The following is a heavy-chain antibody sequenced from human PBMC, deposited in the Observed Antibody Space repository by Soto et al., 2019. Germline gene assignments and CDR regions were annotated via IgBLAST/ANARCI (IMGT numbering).Heavy chain of an antibody. CDR1: GFTGSSNY. CDR2: IYSGGST. D-gene: IGHD6-13*01. CDR3: ARARSTAAGLFDY. Sequence: GALRLSCAASGFTGSSNYMTWGRQAPGKGLEWVSAIYSGGSTYYADSVKGRFTISRDNSKNTLYLQMNSLRADDTAVYYCARARSTAAGLFDYWGLGTLVTVSS. V-gene: IGHV3-53*01. J-gene: IGHJ4*02.